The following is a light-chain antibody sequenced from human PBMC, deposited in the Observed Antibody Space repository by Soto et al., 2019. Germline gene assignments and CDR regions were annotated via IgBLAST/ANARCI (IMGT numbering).Light chain of an antibody. J-gene: IGLJ2*01. CDR1: SGDSSYA. V-gene: IGLV4-69*01. CDR2: LNSDGSH. CDR3: QTWDTGSVV. Sequence: QSVLTQSPPASASLGASVKLTCTLRSGDSSYAIAWHQQQPQRGPRYLMKLNSDGSHSKGDGIPDRFSGSSSGAERYLTISSLQSEDEADYYCQTWDTGSVVFGGGTKVTVL.